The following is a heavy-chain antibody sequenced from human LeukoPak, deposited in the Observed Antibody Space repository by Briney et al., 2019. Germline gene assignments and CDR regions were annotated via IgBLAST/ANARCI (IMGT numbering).Heavy chain of an antibody. V-gene: IGHV3-74*01. CDR1: GFTFSAYW. CDR3: ARDLDWLLFDY. CDR2: VKYDGSTT. D-gene: IGHD3-9*01. Sequence: GGSLRLSCAASGFTFSAYWMRWGRQAPGKGLVWVSRVKYDGSTTTYADSVKGRFTISRDNAKNILYLQMNSLRVEDTAVYYCARDLDWLLFDYWGQGTLVTVSS. J-gene: IGHJ4*02.